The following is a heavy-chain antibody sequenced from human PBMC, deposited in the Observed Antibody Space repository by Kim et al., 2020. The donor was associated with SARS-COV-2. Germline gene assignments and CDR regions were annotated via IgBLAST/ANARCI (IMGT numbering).Heavy chain of an antibody. Sequence: TAYPASVKGRFTISRDDTKNTAYLQRDSLKTEDTAVYYWARHDDHEWLVYWGQGTLVTVSS. V-gene: IGHV3-73*01. CDR3: ARHDDHEWLVY. CDR2: T. J-gene: IGHJ4*02. D-gene: IGHD6-19*01.